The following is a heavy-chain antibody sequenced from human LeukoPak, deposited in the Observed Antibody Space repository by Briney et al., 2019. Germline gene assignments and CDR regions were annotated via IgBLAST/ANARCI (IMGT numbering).Heavy chain of an antibody. Sequence: PSETLSLTCTVSGYSISTGYYWDWIRQPPGKGLEWIGTFYHGGSTYYNPSLKSRVTISVDTSKNQFSLNLTSVTAADTAVYYCARERDGYNFRGLDYWGQGTLVTVSS. V-gene: IGHV4-38-2*02. J-gene: IGHJ4*02. CDR2: FYHGGST. D-gene: IGHD5-24*01. CDR3: ARERDGYNFRGLDY. CDR1: GYSISTGYY.